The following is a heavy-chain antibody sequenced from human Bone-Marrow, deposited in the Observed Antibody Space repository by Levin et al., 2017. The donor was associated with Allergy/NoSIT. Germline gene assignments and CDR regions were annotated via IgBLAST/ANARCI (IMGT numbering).Heavy chain of an antibody. J-gene: IGHJ4*02. V-gene: IGHV3-9*01. CDR1: GFPFDDSA. CDR2: ISWNSGSI. D-gene: IGHD6-6*01. CDR3: AKVGEKPEKRGAARPNESNY. Sequence: LSLTCAASGFPFDDSAMHWVRQAPGKGLEWVSGISWNSGSIGYADSVKGRFTISRDNAKNSLYLQMNSLRAEDTALYYCAKVGEKPEKRGAARPNESNYWGQGTLVTVSS.